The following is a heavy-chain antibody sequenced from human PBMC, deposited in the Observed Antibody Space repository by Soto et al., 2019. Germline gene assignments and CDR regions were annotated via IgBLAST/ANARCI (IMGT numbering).Heavy chain of an antibody. D-gene: IGHD2-2*01. J-gene: IGHJ4*02. V-gene: IGHV3-49*02. CDR2: IRSKAYGGTT. Sequence: PGKGLEWVGFIRSKAYGGTTEYAASVKGRFTISRDDSKSIAYLQMNSLKTEDTAVYYCTSVWLDRSSTNDYKALACRGQGTLVTVSS. CDR3: TSVWLDRSSTNDYKALAC.